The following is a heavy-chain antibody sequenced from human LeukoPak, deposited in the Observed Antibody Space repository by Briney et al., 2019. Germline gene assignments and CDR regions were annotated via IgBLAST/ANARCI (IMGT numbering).Heavy chain of an antibody. V-gene: IGHV4-34*01. CDR3: ARVRGYCSGGSCYFSRYYMDV. Sequence: SETLSLTCAVYGGSFSGYYWSWIRQPPGKGLEWIGEINHSGSTNYNPSLKSRVTISVDTSKNQFSLKLSSVTAADTAVYYCARVRGYCSGGSCYFSRYYMDVWGKGTTVTVSS. D-gene: IGHD2-15*01. J-gene: IGHJ6*03. CDR2: INHSGST. CDR1: GGSFSGYY.